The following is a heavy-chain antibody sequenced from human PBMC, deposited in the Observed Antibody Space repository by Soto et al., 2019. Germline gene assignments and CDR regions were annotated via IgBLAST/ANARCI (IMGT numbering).Heavy chain of an antibody. CDR1: GYTFTGYY. V-gene: IGHV1-2*02. J-gene: IGHJ4*02. CDR3: ARGLKRWLQEGNDY. Sequence: GASVKVSCKASGYTFTGYYMHWVRQAPGQGLEGMGWINPNSGGTNYAQKFQGRVTMTRDTSISTAYMELSRLRSDGTAVYYCARGLKRWLQEGNDYWGQGTLVTVSS. D-gene: IGHD5-12*01. CDR2: INPNSGGT.